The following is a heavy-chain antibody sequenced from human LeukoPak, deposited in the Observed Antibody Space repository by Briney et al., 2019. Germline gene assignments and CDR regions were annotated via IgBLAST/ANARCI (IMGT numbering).Heavy chain of an antibody. CDR1: GYTFTGYY. J-gene: IGHJ4*02. Sequence: SVKVSCKASGYTFTGYYMHWVRQAPGQGLEWMGRIIPILNTTHYAQKFQGRVTIAADKSTSTAYMELSSLRSEDTAVYYCARDDDRAREIDYWGQGTLVTVSS. V-gene: IGHV1-69*08. D-gene: IGHD3-22*01. CDR3: ARDDDRAREIDY. CDR2: IIPILNTT.